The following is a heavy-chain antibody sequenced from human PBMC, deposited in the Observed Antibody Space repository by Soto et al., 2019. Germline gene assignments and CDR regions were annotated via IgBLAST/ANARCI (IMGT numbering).Heavy chain of an antibody. Sequence: ASVKVSCKTSGYTFSSYGINWVRQAPGQGLEWMGWISGYNGNTNYAQTVQGRVTMTTDTFTGTVYMELRSLKSDDTAIYYCSRFIMVGGWFDPNYYHGMDVWGQGTTVTVSS. CDR1: GYTFSSYG. CDR2: ISGYNGNT. CDR3: SRFIMVGGWFDPNYYHGMDV. J-gene: IGHJ6*02. D-gene: IGHD6-19*01. V-gene: IGHV1-18*01.